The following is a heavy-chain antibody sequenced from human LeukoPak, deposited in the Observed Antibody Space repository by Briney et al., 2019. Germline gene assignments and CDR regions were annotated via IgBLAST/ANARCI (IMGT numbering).Heavy chain of an antibody. CDR3: AREASDGNSAYSEGGYFDF. J-gene: IGHJ4*02. Sequence: PGGSLRLSCAASGFTFSSYSMNWVRQAPGKGLEWVSYISNSSSTIYYADSVKGRFTISRDNSKDTLYLQMNSLSPEDTAVYYCAREASDGNSAYSEGGYFDFWGRGSLVTVSS. V-gene: IGHV3-48*01. CDR1: GFTFSSYS. CDR2: ISNSSSTI. D-gene: IGHD5-12*01.